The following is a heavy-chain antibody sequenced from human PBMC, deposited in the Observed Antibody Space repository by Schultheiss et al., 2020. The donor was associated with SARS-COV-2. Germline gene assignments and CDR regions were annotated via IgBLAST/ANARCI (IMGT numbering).Heavy chain of an antibody. D-gene: IGHD2-21*01. CDR2: IKSKVDGGPT. CDR3: TTDPSATYCGGNCYSGAYRRWFDP. J-gene: IGHJ5*02. Sequence: GGSLRLSCAASGFSLSSHSMNWVRQAPGKGPEWVGRIKSKVDGGPTSYAAPVRGRFFISRDDSSNRLFLQMNYLKTEDTAMYYCTTDPSATYCGGNCYSGAYRRWFDPWGQGTLVTVSS. V-gene: IGHV3-15*01. CDR1: GFSLSSHS.